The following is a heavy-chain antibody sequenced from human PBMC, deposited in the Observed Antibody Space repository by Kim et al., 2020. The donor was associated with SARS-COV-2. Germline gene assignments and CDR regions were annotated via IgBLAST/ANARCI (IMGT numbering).Heavy chain of an antibody. D-gene: IGHD3-16*01. J-gene: IGHJ3*02. Sequence: SPSFQGQVTISADKSISTAYLQWSSLKASDTAMYYCARNGAAWGYDAFDIWGQGTMVTVSS. CDR3: ARNGAAWGYDAFDI. V-gene: IGHV5-51*01.